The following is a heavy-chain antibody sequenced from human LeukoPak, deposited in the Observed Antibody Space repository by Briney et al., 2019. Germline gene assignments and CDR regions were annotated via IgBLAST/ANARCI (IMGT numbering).Heavy chain of an antibody. CDR2: IYSGGST. V-gene: IGHV3-66*01. CDR3: ARVSTVTAYDY. Sequence: GGSLRLSCAASGFTVSSNYVSWVRQAPGKGLEGVSVIYSGGSTYYADSVKGRFTISRYNSKTTLYLQLNSLRAENTAVYYCARVSTVTAYDYRGQGTLVTVSS. J-gene: IGHJ4*02. D-gene: IGHD4-17*01. CDR1: GFTVSSNY.